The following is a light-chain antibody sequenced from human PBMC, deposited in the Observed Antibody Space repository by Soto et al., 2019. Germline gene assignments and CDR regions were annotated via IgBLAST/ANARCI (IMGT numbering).Light chain of an antibody. CDR1: QNVRGY. CDR2: DAS. Sequence: EILLTQSPVTLSLSPGERATLSCRASQNVRGYLAWYQQKPGQAPRLLIYDASNRATGIPARFSGSWSGTDCTLTISGLEPGDVAVYFCQQYASSPWTLGQGTKVDIK. J-gene: IGKJ1*01. CDR3: QQYASSPWT. V-gene: IGKV3-11*01.